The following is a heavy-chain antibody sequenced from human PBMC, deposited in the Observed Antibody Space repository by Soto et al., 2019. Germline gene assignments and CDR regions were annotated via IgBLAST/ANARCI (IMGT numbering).Heavy chain of an antibody. Sequence: SVKVSCKASGGTFSSYAISWVRQAPGQGLEWMGGIIPIFGTANYAQKFQGRVTITADESTSTAYMELSSLRSEDTAVYYCAKVRGLRGDFWTIPGFDYWGQGTLVTV. CDR2: IIPIFGTA. CDR1: GGTFSSYA. J-gene: IGHJ4*02. D-gene: IGHD3-3*01. CDR3: AKVRGLRGDFWTIPGFDY. V-gene: IGHV1-69*13.